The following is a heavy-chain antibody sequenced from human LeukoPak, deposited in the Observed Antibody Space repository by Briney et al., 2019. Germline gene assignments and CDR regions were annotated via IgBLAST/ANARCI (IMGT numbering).Heavy chain of an antibody. CDR2: IIPIFGTA. V-gene: IGHV1-69*05. J-gene: IGHJ5*02. Sequence: ASVKVSCKASGGTFSSYAISWVRQAPGQGLEWMGGIIPIFGTANYAQKFQGRVTITTDESTSTAYMELSSLRSEDTAVYYCARVGYDFWSGYYRYWFDPWGQGTQVTVSS. CDR3: ARVGYDFWSGYYRYWFDP. CDR1: GGTFSSYA. D-gene: IGHD3-3*01.